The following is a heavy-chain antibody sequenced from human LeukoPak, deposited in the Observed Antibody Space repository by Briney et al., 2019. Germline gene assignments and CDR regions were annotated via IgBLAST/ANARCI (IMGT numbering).Heavy chain of an antibody. CDR1: GGSISGYY. Sequence: PSETLSLTCAVSGGSISGYYWSWIRQPPGKGLEWIGYVYYSGNTKYNPSLKSRVTMSVDTSKNQFSLRLSSVTARDTAVYYCARHGDSNSYYFDYWGQGTLVTVSS. V-gene: IGHV4-59*08. CDR2: VYYSGNT. J-gene: IGHJ4*02. CDR3: ARHGDSNSYYFDY. D-gene: IGHD6-13*01.